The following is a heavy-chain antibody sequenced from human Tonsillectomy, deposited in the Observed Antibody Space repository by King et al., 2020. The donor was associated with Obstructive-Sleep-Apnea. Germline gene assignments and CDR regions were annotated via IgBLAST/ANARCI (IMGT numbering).Heavy chain of an antibody. Sequence: QLQESGPGLVKPSQTLSLTCTVSGGSISSGGYYWSWIRQHPGKGLEWIGYIYYSGSTYYNPSLESRVTISVDTSKNQFSLKLSSVTAADTAVYYCARERGPYGYSWVDYWGQGTLVTVSS. CDR2: IYYSGST. V-gene: IGHV4-31*03. D-gene: IGHD5-18*01. J-gene: IGHJ4*02. CDR1: GGSISSGGYY. CDR3: ARERGPYGYSWVDY.